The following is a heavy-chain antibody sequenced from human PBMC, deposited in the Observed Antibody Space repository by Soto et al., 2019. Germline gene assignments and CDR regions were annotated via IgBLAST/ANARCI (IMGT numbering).Heavy chain of an antibody. CDR1: GGSINDFAYY. CDR3: ARRERYYGSPGWFDP. V-gene: IGHV4-39*01. D-gene: IGHD3-16*01. J-gene: IGHJ5*02. CDR2: VYHNENT. Sequence: QLHLQESGPGLVRPSETLSLTCTVSGGSINDFAYYWGWIRQPPGKGLEWIGTVYHNENTYYNPSLKSRVTISVDTAKNQFSLNLRSVTAADTASYFCARRERYYGSPGWFDPWGQGALVTVSS.